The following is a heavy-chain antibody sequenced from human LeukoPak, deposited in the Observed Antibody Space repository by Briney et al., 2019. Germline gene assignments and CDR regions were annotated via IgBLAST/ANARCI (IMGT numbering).Heavy chain of an antibody. J-gene: IGHJ4*02. D-gene: IGHD7-27*01. V-gene: IGHV3-30-3*01. CDR2: ISYDGSNK. CDR1: GFTFSSYA. Sequence: GGSLRLSCAASGFTFSSYAMHWVRQAPGKGLEWVAVISYDGSNKYYADSVKGRFTISRDNSKNTLYLQMNSLRAEDTAAYYCARVKNWDYYFDYWGQGTLVTVSS. CDR3: ARVKNWDYYFDY.